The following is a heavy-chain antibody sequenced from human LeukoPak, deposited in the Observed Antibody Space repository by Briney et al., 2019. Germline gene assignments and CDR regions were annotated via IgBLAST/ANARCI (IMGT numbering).Heavy chain of an antibody. CDR2: ISYDGSNK. D-gene: IGHD6-13*01. CDR1: GFTFSSYA. CDR3: ARDQSSSWSLDYYGMDV. J-gene: IGHJ6*02. V-gene: IGHV3-30-3*01. Sequence: GRSLRLSCAASGFTFSSYAMHWVRQAPGKWLEWVAVISYDGSNKYYADSVKGRLTISRDNSKNTLYLQMNSLRAEDTAVYYCARDQSSSWSLDYYGMDVWGQGTTVTVSS.